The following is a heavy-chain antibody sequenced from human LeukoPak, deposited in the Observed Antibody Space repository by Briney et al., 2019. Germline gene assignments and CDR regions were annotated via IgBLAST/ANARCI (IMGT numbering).Heavy chain of an antibody. D-gene: IGHD3-10*01. CDR1: AFTFNNYD. CDR2: IRYDGSNK. Sequence: GGSLRLSCAASAFTFNNYDMHWVRQAPGKGLEWVTFIRYDGSNKYYADFVEGRFTTSRDNSKNTLYLLMNSLRAEDTAVYYCAKDSGSYYTSDYWGQGTLVTVSS. J-gene: IGHJ4*02. V-gene: IGHV3-30*02. CDR3: AKDSGSYYTSDY.